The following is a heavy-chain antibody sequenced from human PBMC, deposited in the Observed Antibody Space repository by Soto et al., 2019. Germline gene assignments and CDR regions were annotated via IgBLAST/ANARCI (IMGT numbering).Heavy chain of an antibody. D-gene: IGHD2-21*01. V-gene: IGHV3-30-3*01. CDR3: ARVVVVS. CDR1: GFTFSSYA. J-gene: IGHJ5*02. Sequence: QVQLVESGGGVVQPGRSLRLSCAASGFTFSSYAMHWVRQAPGKGLEWVAVISYDGSNKYYADSVKGRFTISRDNSKNTLYLQMNSLRAEDTAVYYCARVVVVSWGQGTLVTVSS. CDR2: ISYDGSNK.